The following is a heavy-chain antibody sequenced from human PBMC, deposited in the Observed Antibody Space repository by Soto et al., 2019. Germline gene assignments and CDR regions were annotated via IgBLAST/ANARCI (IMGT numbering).Heavy chain of an antibody. Sequence: QVQLVQSGAEVKKPGSSVKVSCKASGGTFNNYAISWVRQAPGQGPEWMGGIIPIFGTPIYAQKFQGNVTITADESTTTAYLELNSLKSEDTAVYYCARGRDCSGSKCKPYYYGMDVWGQGTTVTVSS. V-gene: IGHV1-69*12. D-gene: IGHD2-15*01. CDR2: IIPIFGTP. CDR1: GGTFNNYA. J-gene: IGHJ6*02. CDR3: ARGRDCSGSKCKPYYYGMDV.